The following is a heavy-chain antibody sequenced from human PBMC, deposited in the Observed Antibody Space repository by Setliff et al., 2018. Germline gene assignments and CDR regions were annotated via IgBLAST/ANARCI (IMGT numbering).Heavy chain of an antibody. CDR3: ARDRKSSPEHYYFDY. CDR2: INNYSFKT. J-gene: IGHJ4*02. CDR1: GYTFTNYG. Sequence: GASVKVSCKTSGYTFTNYGINWVRQAPGQGLEWMGWINNYSFKTNSPQKFLDRLTMTTDTSASTAYMELKDLTSDDTAVYYCARDRKSSPEHYYFDYWGQGTLVTVSS. V-gene: IGHV1-18*01.